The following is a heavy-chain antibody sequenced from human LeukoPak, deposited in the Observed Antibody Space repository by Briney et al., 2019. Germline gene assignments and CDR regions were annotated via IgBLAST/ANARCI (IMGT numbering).Heavy chain of an antibody. Sequence: PGGSLRLSCAASGVTFSDYYMSWIRQAPGKGLEWVSYISNSGSTRYHADSVKGRFTISGDNSKNTLYLQMNSLRAEDTAVYYCAKDHHYYDSSGYSAEYFQHWGQGTLVTVSS. CDR3: AKDHHYYDSSGYSAEYFQH. J-gene: IGHJ1*01. CDR2: ISNSGSTR. D-gene: IGHD3-22*01. CDR1: GVTFSDYY. V-gene: IGHV3-11*01.